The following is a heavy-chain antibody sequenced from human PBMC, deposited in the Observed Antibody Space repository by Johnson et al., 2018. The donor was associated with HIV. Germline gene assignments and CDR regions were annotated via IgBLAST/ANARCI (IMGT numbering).Heavy chain of an antibody. CDR2: ISWNSGSI. J-gene: IGHJ3*02. CDR1: GFTFDDYG. Sequence: VQLVESGGGLIQPGGSLRLSCAASGFTFDDYGMSWVRQAPGKGLEWVSGISWNSGSIGYADSVKGRFTISRDNAKNSLYLQMNSLRAEDTAVYYCAKDSGSIAFDIWGQGTMVTVSS. V-gene: IGHV3-9*01. D-gene: IGHD6-19*01. CDR3: AKDSGSIAFDI.